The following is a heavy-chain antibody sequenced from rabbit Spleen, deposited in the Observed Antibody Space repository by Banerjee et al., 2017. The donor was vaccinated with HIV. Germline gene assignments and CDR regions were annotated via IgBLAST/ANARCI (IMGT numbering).Heavy chain of an antibody. CDR1: GFSFSSSYY. CDR2: IYADSSGST. CDR3: ARGSAAMTMVITGYYLSL. Sequence: QSLEESGGDLVKPGASLTLTCTASGFSFSSSYYICWVRQAPGKGLEYIACIYADSSGSTVYASWVNGRFTISKTSSTTVALQMTTLTAADTATYFCARGSAAMTMVITGYYLSLWGQGTLVTVS. D-gene: IGHD2-1*01. J-gene: IGHJ3*01. V-gene: IGHV1S40*01.